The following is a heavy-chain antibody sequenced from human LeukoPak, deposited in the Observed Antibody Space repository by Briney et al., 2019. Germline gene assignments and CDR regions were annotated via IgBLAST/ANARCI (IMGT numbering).Heavy chain of an antibody. CDR1: GGSISGYY. CDR3: ARDSSTTFYWYFDL. D-gene: IGHD2-2*01. CDR2: IYYNGNA. V-gene: IGHV4-59*01. Sequence: SGTLSLTCTVAGGSISGYYGSWIRQPPGKGLEWIGYIYYNGNANYNPSLKGRVTISVDTSKKQFSLKLSSVTAADTAVYYCARDSSTTFYWYFDLWGRGTLVTVSS. J-gene: IGHJ2*01.